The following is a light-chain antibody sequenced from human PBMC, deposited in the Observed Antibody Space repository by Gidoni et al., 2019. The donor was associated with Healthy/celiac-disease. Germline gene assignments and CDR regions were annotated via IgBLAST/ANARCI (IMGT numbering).Light chain of an antibody. CDR1: SSNSGNNY. CDR2: AKN. V-gene: IGLV1-51*01. J-gene: IGLJ1*01. CDR3: GTWDGSLCASRYV. Sequence: QSVLTQPPSVSAAPGQKVTISCPGSSSNSGNNYVSWYQQLPGTAPKLLIYAKNKRPSGIPDRFSGSKSGTSATLCITGLQTGDEADYYCGTWDGSLCASRYVFGTGTKVTVL.